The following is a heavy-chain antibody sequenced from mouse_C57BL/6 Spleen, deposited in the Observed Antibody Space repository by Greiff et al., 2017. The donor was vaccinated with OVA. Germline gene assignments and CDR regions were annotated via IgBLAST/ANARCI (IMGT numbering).Heavy chain of an antibody. CDR1: GYAFTNYL. D-gene: IGHD1-2*01. V-gene: IGHV1-54*01. CDR3: ARSGATADYYAMDY. J-gene: IGHJ4*01. CDR2: INPGRGGT. Sequence: VQLQQSGAELVRPGTSVKVSCKASGYAFTNYLIEWVKQRPGQGLEWIGVINPGRGGTNYNEKFKGKATLTADKSSSTAYMQLSSLTSEDSAVYFCARSGATADYYAMDYWGQGTSVTVSS.